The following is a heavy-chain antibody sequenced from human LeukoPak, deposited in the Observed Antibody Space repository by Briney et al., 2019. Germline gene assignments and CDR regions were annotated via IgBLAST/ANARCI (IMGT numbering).Heavy chain of an antibody. CDR2: ISGGGEST. J-gene: IGHJ4*02. CDR3: AKGKYSSGGVPDY. CDR1: GFTFSSNY. Sequence: GGSLRLSCAASGFTFSSNYMNWVRQAPGKGLEWVSSISGGGESTYYADSVRGRFTVSRDNSKNTLYLQINSLRGEDTAVYYCAKGKYSSGGVPDYWGQGTLVTVSS. V-gene: IGHV3-23*01. D-gene: IGHD6-19*01.